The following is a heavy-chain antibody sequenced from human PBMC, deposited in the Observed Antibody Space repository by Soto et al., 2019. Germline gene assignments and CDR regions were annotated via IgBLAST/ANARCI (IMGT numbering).Heavy chain of an antibody. CDR2: IYHSGST. Sequence: SETLSLTCTVSGGSIASSGYYWGWIRQPPGKGLEWIGSIYHSGSTYYNPSLKSRVTISVDTSKNQFSLKLSSVTAADTAVYYCARDIAAASRNWFDPWGKGTTVTSPQ. D-gene: IGHD6-13*01. V-gene: IGHV4-39*02. J-gene: IGHJ5*02. CDR3: ARDIAAASRNWFDP. CDR1: GGSIASSGYY.